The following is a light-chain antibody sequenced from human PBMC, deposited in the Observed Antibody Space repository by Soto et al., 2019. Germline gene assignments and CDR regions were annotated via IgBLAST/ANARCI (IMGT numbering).Light chain of an antibody. J-gene: IGKJ3*01. V-gene: IGKV3-20*01. Sequence: EIVLTQSPGTLSLSPGERATLSCRASQSVSSSYLAWYKQKPGQAPRLLIYGASSRATGIPDRFRGSGSGTDFTITISRLEPEDFAVYYCQQYGSSPTFGPGTKVDIK. CDR3: QQYGSSPT. CDR1: QSVSSSY. CDR2: GAS.